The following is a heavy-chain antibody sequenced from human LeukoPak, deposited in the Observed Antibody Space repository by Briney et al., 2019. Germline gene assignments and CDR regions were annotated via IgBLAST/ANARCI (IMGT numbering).Heavy chain of an antibody. V-gene: IGHV3-48*03. CDR3: AKDPYYGDYVV. J-gene: IGHJ4*02. CDR1: GFTFSSYE. CDR2: ISSSGSTI. Sequence: GGSLRLSCAASGFTFSSYEMNWVRQAPGKGLEWVSYISSSGSTIYYADSVKGRFTISRDNAKNSLYLQMNSLRAEDTAVYYCAKDPYYGDYVVWGQGTLVTVSS. D-gene: IGHD4-17*01.